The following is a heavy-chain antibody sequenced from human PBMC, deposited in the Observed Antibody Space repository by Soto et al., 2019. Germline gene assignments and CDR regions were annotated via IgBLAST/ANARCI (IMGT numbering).Heavy chain of an antibody. CDR1: GFSLSTSGMC. Sequence: SGPTLVNPTQTLTLSCTFSGFSLSTSGMCVSWIRQPPGKALEWLARIDWDDDKYYSTSLKTRLTISKDTSKNQVVLTMTNMDPVDTATYYCARINEYGDYFDYWGQGTLVTVSS. CDR3: ARINEYGDYFDY. CDR2: IDWDDDK. J-gene: IGHJ4*02. V-gene: IGHV2-70*11. D-gene: IGHD4-17*01.